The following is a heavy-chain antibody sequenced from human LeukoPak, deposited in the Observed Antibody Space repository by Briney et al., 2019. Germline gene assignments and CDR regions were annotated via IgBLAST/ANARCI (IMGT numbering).Heavy chain of an antibody. D-gene: IGHD3-10*01. J-gene: IGHJ6*03. CDR2: INPSGGST. CDR1: GYTFTSYY. Sequence: ASVKVSCKASGYTFTSYYMHWVRQAPGQGLEWVGIINPSGGSTSYAQKFQGRVTMTRDMSTSTVYMELSSLRSEDTAVYYCARDQVSYGSGSYYNTNYYYYYMDVWGKGTTVTVSS. V-gene: IGHV1-46*01. CDR3: ARDQVSYGSGSYYNTNYYYYYMDV.